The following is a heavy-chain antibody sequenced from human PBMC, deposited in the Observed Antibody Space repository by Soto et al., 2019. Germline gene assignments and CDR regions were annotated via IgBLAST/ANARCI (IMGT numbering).Heavy chain of an antibody. D-gene: IGHD6-13*01. Sequence: QVQLVQSGGEVKKPGASVKVSCKASGYTFLRYGISWVRHAPGQGLEWLGWISTYNGNTNYTQSLQGRVTMTTDTSTSTAYMELRSLRSDDTAVYYCARDGRAPPGTRIINYWDGMDVWGQGTTVTVSS. CDR2: ISTYNGNT. CDR1: GYTFLRYG. CDR3: ARDGRAPPGTRIINYWDGMDV. J-gene: IGHJ6*02. V-gene: IGHV1-18*01.